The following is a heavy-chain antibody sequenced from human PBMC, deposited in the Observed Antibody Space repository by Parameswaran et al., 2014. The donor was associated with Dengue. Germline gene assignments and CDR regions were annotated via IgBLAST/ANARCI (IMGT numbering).Heavy chain of an antibody. Sequence: SWVRQAPGQGLEWMGGIIPILGIANYAQKFQGRVTITADKSTSTAYMELSSLRSEDTAVYYCAREIVVVPAAITRYFDYWGQGTLVTVSS. CDR2: IIPILGIA. V-gene: IGHV1-69*10. J-gene: IGHJ4*02. CDR3: AREIVVVPAAITRYFDY. D-gene: IGHD2-2*01.